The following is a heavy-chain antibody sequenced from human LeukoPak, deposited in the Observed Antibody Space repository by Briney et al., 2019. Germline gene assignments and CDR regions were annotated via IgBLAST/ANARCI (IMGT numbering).Heavy chain of an antibody. D-gene: IGHD1-26*01. V-gene: IGHV3-53*01. CDR1: GFTVSSNY. CDR3: ARDFTDSGSSLVYYYYYYMDV. J-gene: IGHJ6*03. CDR2: IYSGGDT. Sequence: PGGSLRLSCAASGFTVSSNYMSWVRQAPGKGLEWVSLIYSGGDTYYADSVKGRFTISRDNSKNTLYLQMNSLRAEDTAVYYCARDFTDSGSSLVYYYYYYMDVWGKGTTVTVSS.